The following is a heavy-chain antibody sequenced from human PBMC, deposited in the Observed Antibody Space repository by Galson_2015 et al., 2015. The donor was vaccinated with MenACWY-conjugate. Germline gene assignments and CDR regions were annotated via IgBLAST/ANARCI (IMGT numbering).Heavy chain of an antibody. CDR3: ARDRGLEWLPSNWFDP. CDR1: GFTLSSYS. Sequence: SLRLSCAASGFTLSSYSMHWVRQSPGKGLEWVALIWSDGNKKSSVDSVRGRFNISRDNSKNTLFLQMNNLRADDPAVYYCARDRGLEWLPSNWFDPWGQGTLVTVSS. CDR2: IWSDGNKK. V-gene: IGHV3-33*01. D-gene: IGHD3-3*01. J-gene: IGHJ5*02.